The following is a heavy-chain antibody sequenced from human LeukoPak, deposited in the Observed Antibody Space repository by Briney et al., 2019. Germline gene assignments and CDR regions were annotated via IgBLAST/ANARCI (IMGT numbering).Heavy chain of an antibody. J-gene: IGHJ4*02. CDR2: INHSGST. CDR1: GGSVSSGSYY. CDR3: ARVVSDYYGSGKSTTYYFDY. Sequence: SETLSLTCTVSGGSVSSGSYYWSWIRQPPGKGLEWIGEINHSGSTNYNPSLKSRVTISVDTSKNQFSLKLSSVTAADTAVYHCARVVSDYYGSGKSTTYYFDYWGQGTLVTVSS. V-gene: IGHV4-39*07. D-gene: IGHD3-10*01.